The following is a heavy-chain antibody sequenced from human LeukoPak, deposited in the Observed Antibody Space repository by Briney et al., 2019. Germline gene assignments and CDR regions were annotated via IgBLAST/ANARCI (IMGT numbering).Heavy chain of an antibody. CDR3: AKGSSGGWPYYFDH. J-gene: IGHJ4*01. CDR2: ISITGDST. D-gene: IGHD2-15*01. V-gene: IGHV3-23*01. CDR1: AFTFSTYT. Sequence: GGSLRLSCAASAFTFSTYTMGWVRQVTGKGLEWFSAISITGDSTYYADSVKGRFTISRDNSKNTLYLQMNSLTAEDTALYYCAKGSSGGWPYYFDHWGQGTLVTVSS.